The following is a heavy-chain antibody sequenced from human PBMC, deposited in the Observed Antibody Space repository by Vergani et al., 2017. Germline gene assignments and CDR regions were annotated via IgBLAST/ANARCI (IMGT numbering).Heavy chain of an antibody. V-gene: IGHV3-7*01. CDR2: IKQDGSEK. CDR3: ARTPELGDWYFEL. D-gene: IGHD7-27*01. J-gene: IGHJ2*01. Sequence: VQLVESGGGLVQPGGSLRLSCAASGFTFSSYGMSWVRQAPGKGLEWVANIKQDGSEKYYVDSVKGRFTISRDNAKNSVYLQMNSLRGEDTAVYYCARTPELGDWYFELWGRGTLVTVSS. CDR1: GFTFSSYG.